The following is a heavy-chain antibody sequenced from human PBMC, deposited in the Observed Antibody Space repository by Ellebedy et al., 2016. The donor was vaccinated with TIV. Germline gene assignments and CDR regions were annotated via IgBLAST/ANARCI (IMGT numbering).Heavy chain of an antibody. J-gene: IGHJ3*02. CDR3: ARGYPNDI. Sequence: MPSETLSLTCTVSGGSLTTHFWSWIRQPAGKGLEWIGRIYTSGSTNYNPPLKSRVTMSVDTSKNQFSLKLSPVTAADTAVYYCARGYPNDIWGQGTMVTVSS. CDR2: IYTSGST. V-gene: IGHV4-4*07. D-gene: IGHD6-13*01. CDR1: GGSLTTHF.